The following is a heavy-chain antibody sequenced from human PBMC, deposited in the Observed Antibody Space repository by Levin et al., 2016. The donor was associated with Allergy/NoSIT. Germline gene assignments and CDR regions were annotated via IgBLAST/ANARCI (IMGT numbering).Heavy chain of an antibody. CDR3: ARDLGCSNTGCDTKYHYFGMDV. D-gene: IGHD2-2*01. CDR2: IWSNGNNE. CDR1: GFAFSTYG. J-gene: IGHJ6*02. V-gene: IGHV3-33*01. Sequence: GGSLRLSCEASGFAFSTYGMHWVRQAPGKGLEWVAIIWSNGNNEHCADSVKGRFTISRDSSQNTLYLQMNSLRAEDTAVYYCARDLGCSNTGCDTKYHYFGMDVWGQGTTVTVSS.